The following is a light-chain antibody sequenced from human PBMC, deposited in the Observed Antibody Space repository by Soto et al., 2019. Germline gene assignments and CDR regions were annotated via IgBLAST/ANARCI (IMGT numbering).Light chain of an antibody. CDR2: AAS. CDR1: QDIDVS. CDR3: QHYETFSWT. Sequence: DIQMTQSPSTLSASVGDRVTITCRASQDIDVSLAWFQQRPGEAPKLLIFAASGLESGVPSTFSGSGSGTEFTLTISSVQPEDFATYFCQHYETFSWTFGQGSKVDIK. V-gene: IGKV1-5*01. J-gene: IGKJ1*01.